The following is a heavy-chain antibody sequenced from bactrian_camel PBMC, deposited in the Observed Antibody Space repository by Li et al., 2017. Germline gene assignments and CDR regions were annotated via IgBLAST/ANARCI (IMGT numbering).Heavy chain of an antibody. V-gene: IGHV3S31*01. J-gene: IGHJ7*01. CDR2: IGNGGDVT. CDR1: GFTFSRNH. D-gene: IGHD6*01. Sequence: DVQLVESGGGLVQPGGSLRLSCEASGFTFSRNHMHWVRQAPGKGPEWVSSIGNGGDVTYYADSVKGRFAISRDDAKNTLYLQLNNLKPEDTAMYYCAGSGYRSFKLLVGGLVGLEVGMDCWGNGTQVTVS.